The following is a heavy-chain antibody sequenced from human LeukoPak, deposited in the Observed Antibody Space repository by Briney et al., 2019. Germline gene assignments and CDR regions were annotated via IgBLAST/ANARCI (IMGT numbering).Heavy chain of an antibody. CDR3: AKVGYDDAFDI. CDR2: IKQDGSEK. CDR1: GFTFSSYW. Sequence: GGSLRLSCAASGFTFSSYWMSWVRQAPGKGLEWVANIKQDGSEKYYVDSVKGRFTISRDNSKNTLYLQMNSLRAEDTAVYYCAKVGYDDAFDIWGQGTMVTVSS. V-gene: IGHV3-7*01. D-gene: IGHD2-15*01. J-gene: IGHJ3*02.